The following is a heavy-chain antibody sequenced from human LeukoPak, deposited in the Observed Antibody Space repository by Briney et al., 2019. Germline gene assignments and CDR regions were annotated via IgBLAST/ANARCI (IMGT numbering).Heavy chain of an antibody. Sequence: ASVKVSCKASGYTFTGCYMHWVRQAPGQGLEWMGRINPNSGGTNYAQKFQGRVTMTRDTSISTAYMELSRLRSDDTAVYYCGAYYYDSSGHGDYWGQGTLVTVSS. D-gene: IGHD3-22*01. CDR3: GAYYYDSSGHGDY. CDR1: GYTFTGCY. CDR2: INPNSGGT. J-gene: IGHJ4*02. V-gene: IGHV1-2*06.